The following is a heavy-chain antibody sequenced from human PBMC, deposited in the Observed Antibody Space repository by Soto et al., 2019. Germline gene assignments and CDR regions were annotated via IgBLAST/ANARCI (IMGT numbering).Heavy chain of an antibody. J-gene: IGHJ4*02. Sequence: QALLVESGGGVVQPGRSLRLSCAASGFTFSSFAMHWVRQAPGKGLEWVALISYDGFTNSYADSVKGRFTIFRDNSKNTLFLQMSSLRAEDTAVYYCARDSRRNFDWLILWGQGTLVTVSS. CDR3: ARDSRRNFDWLIL. CDR2: ISYDGFTN. D-gene: IGHD3-9*01. CDR1: GFTFSSFA. V-gene: IGHV3-30-3*01.